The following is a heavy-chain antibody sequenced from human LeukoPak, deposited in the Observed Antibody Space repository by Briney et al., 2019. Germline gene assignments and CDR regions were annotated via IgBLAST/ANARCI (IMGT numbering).Heavy chain of an antibody. Sequence: ASVKVSCKASGYTFKNYGISWVRLAPGVGLEWLGRITPFNGNRIYAWKFQDRVTMNTDTSTNTADLELRGLTSDDTAIYYCARDDCSGGTCSVAFDFWGQGTHVTVSS. J-gene: IGHJ4*02. CDR1: GYTFKNYG. CDR3: ARDDCSGGTCSVAFDF. V-gene: IGHV1-18*01. D-gene: IGHD2-15*01. CDR2: ITPFNGNR.